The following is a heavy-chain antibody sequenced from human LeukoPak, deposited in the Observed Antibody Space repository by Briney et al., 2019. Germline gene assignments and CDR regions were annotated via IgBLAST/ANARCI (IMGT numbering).Heavy chain of an antibody. D-gene: IGHD3-16*01. Sequence: SETLSLTCTVSDGSITNYDWSWVRQPPGKGLEFIGHVHYSGTANYNPSLRSRVTISVDTSKNQFSLKLSSVTAADTAVYYCARDRGEYYFDYWGQGTLVTVSS. V-gene: IGHV4-59*12. CDR1: DGSITNYD. CDR3: ARDRGEYYFDY. J-gene: IGHJ4*02. CDR2: VHYSGTA.